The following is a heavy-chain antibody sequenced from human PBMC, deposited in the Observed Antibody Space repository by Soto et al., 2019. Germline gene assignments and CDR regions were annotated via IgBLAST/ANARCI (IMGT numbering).Heavy chain of an antibody. V-gene: IGHV4-34*01. CDR1: GGSFSGYY. J-gene: IGHJ6*02. Sequence: PSETLSLTCSVYGGSFSGYYWSWIRQPPGKGLEWIGEINHSGSTNYNPSLKSRVALSVDTSKTRFPLKLTSATAADRSLSSCARGKVESCAWRPWYYYFYGMDVWGQGTTVTLSS. CDR3: ARGKVESCAWRPWYYYFYGMDV. D-gene: IGHD1-26*01. CDR2: INHSGST.